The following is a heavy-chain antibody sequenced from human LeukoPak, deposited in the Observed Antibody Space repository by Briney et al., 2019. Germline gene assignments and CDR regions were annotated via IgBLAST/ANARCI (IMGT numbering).Heavy chain of an antibody. CDR3: GHTELDY. Sequence: GGSLRLSCAASGFTFSSYAMSWVRQAPGKGLEWVSVLYSGGRAYYTDSVNGRFTISRDNSKNTLYLQMNSLRAEDTAIYCAGHTELDYWGQGTLVTVSS. J-gene: IGHJ4*02. CDR1: GFTFSSYA. CDR2: LYSGGRA. V-gene: IGHV3-66*01. D-gene: IGHD1-26*01.